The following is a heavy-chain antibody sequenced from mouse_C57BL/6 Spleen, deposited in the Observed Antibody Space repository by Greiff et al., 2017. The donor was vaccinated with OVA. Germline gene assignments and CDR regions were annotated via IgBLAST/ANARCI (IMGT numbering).Heavy chain of an antibody. Sequence: DVQLVESGEGLVKPGGSLKLSCAASGFTFSSYAMSWVRQTPEKRLEWVAYISSGGDYIYYADTVKGRFTISRDNARNTLYLQMSSLKSEDTAVYYCTRARTGAWAMDYWGQGTSVTVSS. CDR3: TRARTGAWAMDY. CDR2: ISSGGDYI. D-gene: IGHD4-1*01. V-gene: IGHV5-9-1*02. CDR1: GFTFSSYA. J-gene: IGHJ4*01.